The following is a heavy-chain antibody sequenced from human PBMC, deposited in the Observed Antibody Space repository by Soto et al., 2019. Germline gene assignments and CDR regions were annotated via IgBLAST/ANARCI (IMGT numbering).Heavy chain of an antibody. D-gene: IGHD2-21*01. V-gene: IGHV1-3*04. CDR3: ARDRSMWSVGGDY. J-gene: IGHJ4*02. CDR1: GHTFTSHG. Sequence: ASVKVSCKASGHTFTSHGVHWVRQAPGQGLEWMGWINTANGETKYSKKFQDRVVITRDTSANTAYLELGSLTSEDTAVFYCARDRSMWSVGGDYWGQGTLVTVSS. CDR2: INTANGET.